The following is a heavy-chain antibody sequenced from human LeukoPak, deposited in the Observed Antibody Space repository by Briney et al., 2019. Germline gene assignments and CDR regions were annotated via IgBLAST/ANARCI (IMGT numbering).Heavy chain of an antibody. CDR3: ATGAVAGHNHY. CDR2: ISAYNGNT. V-gene: IGHV1-18*01. D-gene: IGHD6-19*01. J-gene: IGHJ4*02. Sequence: ASVKVSCKASGYTFTSYDISWVRQAPGQGLEWMGWISAYNGNTNYARKLQGRVTMTTDTSTSTAYMELRSLRSDDTAVYYCATGAVAGHNHYWGQGTLVTVSS. CDR1: GYTFTSYD.